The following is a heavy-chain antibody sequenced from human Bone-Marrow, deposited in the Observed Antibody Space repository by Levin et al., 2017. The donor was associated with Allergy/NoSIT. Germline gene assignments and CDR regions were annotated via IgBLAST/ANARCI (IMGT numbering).Heavy chain of an antibody. V-gene: IGHV3-23*01. CDR2: IFSGSDGTT. D-gene: IGHD6-13*01. J-gene: IGHJ4*02. CDR3: AKVVAAGGSKMVFDC. CDR1: GFTLSSYV. Sequence: PGGSLRLSCAASGFTLSSYVMSWVRQAPGKGLEWVSSIFSGSDGTTHYTESVKGRFTISRDDSKNTLYLQMNSLRAEDTAVYYCAKVVAAGGSKMVFDCWGQGTLVSVSS.